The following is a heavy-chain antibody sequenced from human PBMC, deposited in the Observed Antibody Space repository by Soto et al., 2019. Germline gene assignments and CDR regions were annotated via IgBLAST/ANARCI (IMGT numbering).Heavy chain of an antibody. J-gene: IGHJ6*02. Sequence: EVQLLESGGGLVQPGGSLRLSCAASGFTFSSYAMTWVRQAPGKGLEWVSGIRGSGGKTYSADSVKGRFTISRDNSKNTLYVQMNSLRAEDTAVYYCAKDRGFGEVKIGYGMDVWGQGTTVTVSS. D-gene: IGHD3-10*01. CDR2: IRGSGGKT. CDR1: GFTFSSYA. V-gene: IGHV3-23*01. CDR3: AKDRGFGEVKIGYGMDV.